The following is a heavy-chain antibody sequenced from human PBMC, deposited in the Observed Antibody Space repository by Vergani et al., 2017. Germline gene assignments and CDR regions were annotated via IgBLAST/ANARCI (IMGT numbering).Heavy chain of an antibody. Sequence: QVQLQQWGAGLLKPSETLSLTCAVYGGSFNSYYWNWIRQPPGKGLEWIGEINHSGSTNYNPSLKSRVTISVDTAKNQFSLKLSSVTAADTVVYYCARGVYCSSTSCYLTTGSRWFDPWGQGTLVTVSS. D-gene: IGHD2-2*01. V-gene: IGHV4-34*01. CDR3: ARGVYCSSTSCYLTTGSRWFDP. J-gene: IGHJ5*02. CDR2: INHSGST. CDR1: GGSFNSYY.